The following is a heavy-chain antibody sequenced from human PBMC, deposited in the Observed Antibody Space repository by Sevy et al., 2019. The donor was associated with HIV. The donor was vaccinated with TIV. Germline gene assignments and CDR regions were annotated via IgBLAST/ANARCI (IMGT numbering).Heavy chain of an antibody. CDR2: INNSGGST. V-gene: IGHV3-23*01. J-gene: IGHJ4*02. CDR1: GVTVNTYA. CDR3: VKERVGYISSWYYFDY. D-gene: IGHD6-13*01. Sequence: GGSLRLSCAVSGVTVNTYAMSWVRQAPGKGLEWVAVINNSGGSTDYADSVRGRFSVSRDNPNVYLEMNSLRVEDTAVYYCVKERVGYISSWYYFDYWGQGTLVTVSS.